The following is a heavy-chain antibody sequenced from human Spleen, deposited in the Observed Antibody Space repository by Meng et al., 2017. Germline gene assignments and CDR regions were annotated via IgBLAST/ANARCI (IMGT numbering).Heavy chain of an antibody. CDR2: ISSSSTYI. D-gene: IGHD3-16*02. CDR1: GFTFSSYS. J-gene: IGHJ4*02. Sequence: GESLKISCAASGFTFSSYSMNWGRQAPGKRLEWVSSISSSSTYIYYADSVRGRFTISRDNAKNSFYLQMNSLRAEDTAVYSCARVVILSHTKGLDYWGQGTLVTVSS. V-gene: IGHV3-21*01. CDR3: ARVVILSHTKGLDY.